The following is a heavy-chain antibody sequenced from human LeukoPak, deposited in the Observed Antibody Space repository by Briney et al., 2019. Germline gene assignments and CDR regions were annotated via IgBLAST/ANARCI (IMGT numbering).Heavy chain of an antibody. V-gene: IGHV1-18*01. CDR1: GYTFTDFG. CDR2: ISAYNGNT. D-gene: IGHD5-18*01. Sequence: ASVKVSCKASGYTFTDFGIRWVRPAPGQGLAWMAWISAYNGNTNSVQKFRDRVTMTTDTSTGTAYMELRSLKSDDTAVYYCARDLGEDTSMIFFDFWGQGTLVTVSS. J-gene: IGHJ4*02. CDR3: ARDLGEDTSMIFFDF.